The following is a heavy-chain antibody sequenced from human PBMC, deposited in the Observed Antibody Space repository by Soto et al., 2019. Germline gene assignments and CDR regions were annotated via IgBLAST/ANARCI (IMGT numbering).Heavy chain of an antibody. V-gene: IGHV1-3*01. CDR2: INAGNGNT. CDR1: GYTFTSYA. D-gene: IGHD3-10*01. CDR3: ARDRNYYGSGSYYNDYYYYYGMDV. Sequence: QVQLVQSGAEVKKPGASVKVSCKASGYTFTSYAMHWVRQAPGQRLEWMGWINAGNGNTKYSQKFQGRVTITRATSASTAYMELSSLRSEDTAVYYCARDRNYYGSGSYYNDYYYYYGMDVWGQGTTFTVSS. J-gene: IGHJ6*02.